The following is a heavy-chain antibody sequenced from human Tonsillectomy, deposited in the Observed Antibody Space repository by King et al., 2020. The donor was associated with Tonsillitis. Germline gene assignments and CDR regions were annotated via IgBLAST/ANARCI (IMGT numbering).Heavy chain of an antibody. V-gene: IGHV1-18*04. D-gene: IGHD3-16*01. Sequence: VQLVESGAEVKKPGASVKVSCTASGYTFPSYGINWVRQAPGQGLEWVGWINTYNDNTYYAQNLQGRVTMTTDTSTSTAYMELRSLRSDDTAVYYCAISSLGELAWVWGQGTRVTVSS. J-gene: IGHJ4*02. CDR1: GYTFPSYG. CDR3: AISSLGELAWV. CDR2: INTYNDNT.